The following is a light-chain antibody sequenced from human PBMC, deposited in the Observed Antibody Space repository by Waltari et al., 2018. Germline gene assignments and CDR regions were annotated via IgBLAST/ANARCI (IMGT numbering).Light chain of an antibody. Sequence: DIQMTQSPSSLSASVGDRVTISCRASQVISSSLNWYQQKPGKAPKLLIYAASNLPTGVASRFSGRGSGPNFTLTISDLQPEDFATYHCQQSYSTGFTFGPGTRLDLK. CDR1: QVISSS. J-gene: IGKJ3*01. CDR2: AAS. CDR3: QQSYSTGFT. V-gene: IGKV1-39*01.